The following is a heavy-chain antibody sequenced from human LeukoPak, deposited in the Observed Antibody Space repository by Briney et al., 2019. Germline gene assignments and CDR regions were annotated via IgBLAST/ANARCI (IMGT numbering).Heavy chain of an antibody. Sequence: PSETLSLTCTVSGGSISSYYWSWIRQPPGKGLEWIGEINHSGSTNYNPSLKSRVTISVDTSKNQFSLKLSSVTAADTAVYYCARRDIVATIDYWGQGTLVTVSS. D-gene: IGHD5-12*01. V-gene: IGHV4-34*01. J-gene: IGHJ4*02. CDR2: INHSGST. CDR1: GGSISSYY. CDR3: ARRDIVATIDY.